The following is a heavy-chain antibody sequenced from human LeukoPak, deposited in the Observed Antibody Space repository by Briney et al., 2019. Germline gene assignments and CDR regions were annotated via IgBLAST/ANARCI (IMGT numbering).Heavy chain of an antibody. J-gene: IGHJ4*02. V-gene: IGHV3-23*01. CDR3: ASELFYGDYVDY. CDR1: GFTFSSYA. CDR2: ISGSGGST. D-gene: IGHD4-17*01. Sequence: RPGGSLRLSCAASGFTFSSYAMSWVRQAPGKGLEWDSGISGSGGSTYYADSVRGRFTISRDNSKNTLYLQMNSLRAEDTAVYYCASELFYGDYVDYWGQGTLVTVSS.